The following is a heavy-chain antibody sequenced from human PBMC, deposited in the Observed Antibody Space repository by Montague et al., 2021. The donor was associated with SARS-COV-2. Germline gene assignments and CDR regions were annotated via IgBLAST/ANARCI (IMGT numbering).Heavy chain of an antibody. J-gene: IGHJ4*02. CDR1: NASITTSNC. Sequence: SETLSLTCTVSNASITTSNCWTWVRHTPWKGLEWVGEIHHSGTLXYNPALKSRVTISVDTSKNHFSLNLNSVTAADTALYFCARRIRITVFRGVPLTTHSLESWGQGIMVTVS. CDR3: ARRIRITVFRGVPLTTHSLES. V-gene: IGHV4/OR15-8*01. D-gene: IGHD3-10*01. CDR2: IHHSGTL.